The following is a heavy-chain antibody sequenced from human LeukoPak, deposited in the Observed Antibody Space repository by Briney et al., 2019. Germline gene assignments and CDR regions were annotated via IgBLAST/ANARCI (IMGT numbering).Heavy chain of an antibody. V-gene: IGHV4/OR15-8*01. CDR3: AYNRNFALDN. Sequence: SETLTLTCAVSGASIDSHSWWSWVRQPPGKGLEWIGEVYHSGSANYKPSLKSRVTISVDTSRNHFSLKLTSVTAADTAVYYCAYNRNFALDNWGQGTLVTVSS. CDR1: GASIDSHSW. D-gene: IGHD1-14*01. CDR2: VYHSGSA. J-gene: IGHJ4*01.